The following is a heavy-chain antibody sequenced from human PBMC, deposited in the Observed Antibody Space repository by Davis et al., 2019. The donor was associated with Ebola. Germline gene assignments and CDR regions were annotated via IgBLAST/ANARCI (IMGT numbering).Heavy chain of an antibody. J-gene: IGHJ3*01. Sequence: GESLKISCAASGFTFSSYSMNWVRQAPGKGLEWVSYISSSSTIYYADSVKGRFTISRDNSKKTLYLQMNSLRVEDTAIYYCAKDTSNVWFDVWGQGTMVTVSS. CDR1: GFTFSSYS. V-gene: IGHV3-48*01. D-gene: IGHD6-19*01. CDR3: AKDTSNVWFDV. CDR2: ISSSSTI.